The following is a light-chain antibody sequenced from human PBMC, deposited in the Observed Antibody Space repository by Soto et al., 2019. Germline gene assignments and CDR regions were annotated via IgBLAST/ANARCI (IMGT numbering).Light chain of an antibody. CDR2: EVS. V-gene: IGLV2-18*02. J-gene: IGLJ1*01. CDR3: SSYTSSSTYV. Sequence: QSVLTQPRSGSGSRGQSVTISCTGTSSDVGGYNRVSWYRQPPGTAPKLMIYEVSSRPSGVPDRFSGSKCGNTASLTISGLQAEDEADYYCSSYTSSSTYVFGTGTKVTVL. CDR1: SSDVGGYNR.